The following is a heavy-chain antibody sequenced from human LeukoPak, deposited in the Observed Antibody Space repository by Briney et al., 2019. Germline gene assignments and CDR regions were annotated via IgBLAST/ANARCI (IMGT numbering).Heavy chain of an antibody. J-gene: IGHJ6*03. D-gene: IGHD3-3*01. CDR1: GYTFTNYD. CDR2: MNPNSGQT. V-gene: IGHV1-8*01. CDR3: ASGDDFFYVSQHAYMDV. Sequence: ASVKVSCKASGYTFTNYDINWVRLAPGQGLQWMGWMNPNSGQTGSIKKFRDRITMTRDTSTSTAFMELSGLTSDDTAIYYCASGDDFFYVSQHAYMDVWGDGTSVIVSS.